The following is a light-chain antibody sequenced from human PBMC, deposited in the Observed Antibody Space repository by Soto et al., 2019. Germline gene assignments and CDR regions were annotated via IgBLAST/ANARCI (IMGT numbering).Light chain of an antibody. CDR2: AAS. CDR1: QSISSY. CDR3: QQSYSTPRT. Sequence: DNQRTQSPSSLSASVGDSVTITCRASQSISSYLNWYQQKPGKAPKLLIYAASSLQSGVPSRFSGSGSGTDFTLTISSLQPEDFATYYCQQSYSTPRTFGQGTKVDI. J-gene: IGKJ1*01. V-gene: IGKV1-39*01.